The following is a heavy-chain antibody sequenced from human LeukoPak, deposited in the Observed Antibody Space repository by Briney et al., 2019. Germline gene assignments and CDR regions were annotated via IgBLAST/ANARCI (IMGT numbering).Heavy chain of an antibody. CDR1: GGSISSSNW. D-gene: IGHD1-7*01. CDR3: ARAYNWNYERYFDY. J-gene: IGHJ4*02. Sequence: SGTLSLTCAVSGGSISSSNWWSWVRQPPGEGLEWIGEIYHSGSTNYNPSLKSRVTISVDKSKNQFSLKLSSVTAADTAVYYCARAYNWNYERYFDYWGQGTLVTVSS. CDR2: IYHSGST. V-gene: IGHV4-4*02.